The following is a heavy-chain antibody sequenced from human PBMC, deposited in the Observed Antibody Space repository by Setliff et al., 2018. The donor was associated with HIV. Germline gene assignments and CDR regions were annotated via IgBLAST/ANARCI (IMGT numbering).Heavy chain of an antibody. D-gene: IGHD1-20*01. Sequence: PSETLSLTCIVSGGSVSGYKWSWIRQSPGKGLEWIGYIYTSGSATYNPSLKSRVTISVDTSKNQFTLNLNSVTAADTAVYYCATGRRYGLFNPWGQGTLVTVSS. CDR1: GGSVSGYK. V-gene: IGHV4-59*02. J-gene: IGHJ5*02. CDR2: IYTSGSA. CDR3: ATGRRYGLFNP.